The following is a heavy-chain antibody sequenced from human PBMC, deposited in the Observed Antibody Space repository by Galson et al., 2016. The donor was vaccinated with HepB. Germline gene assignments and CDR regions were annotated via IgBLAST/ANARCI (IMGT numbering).Heavy chain of an antibody. V-gene: IGHV5-51*01. J-gene: IGHJ1*01. D-gene: IGHD6-13*01. CDR2: IYPGDSDT. Sequence: QSGAEVKKPGESLKISCKGSGYSFATHWIGWVRQLPGKGLEWMGIIYPGDSDTRYSPSFQGQVTISADKSINTAYLQWSSLKTSDTAVYYCVKSRSSSWIKYFHRWGQGTVVTVSS. CDR1: GYSFATHW. CDR3: VKSRSSSWIKYFHR.